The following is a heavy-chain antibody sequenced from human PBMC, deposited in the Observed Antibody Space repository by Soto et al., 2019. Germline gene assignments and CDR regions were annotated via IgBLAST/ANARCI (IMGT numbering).Heavy chain of an antibody. J-gene: IGHJ4*02. CDR1: GFTLSNIG. CDR3: AKESGGERYAAYFDY. Sequence: QVQLVESGGGVVQPGTSLRLACAASGFTLSNIGMQWVRQAPGKGLEWVAVRPDGGNTKYYADSVKGRFTISRDNSKNTLFLQMNSLRTEDTAMYYCAKESGGERYAAYFDYWGQGTLVTVSS. CDR2: RPDGGNTK. V-gene: IGHV3-30*18. D-gene: IGHD2-21*01.